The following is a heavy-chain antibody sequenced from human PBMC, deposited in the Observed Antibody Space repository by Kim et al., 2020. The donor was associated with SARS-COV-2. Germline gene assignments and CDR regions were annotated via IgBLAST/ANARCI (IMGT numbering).Heavy chain of an antibody. CDR2: INGGNGNT. V-gene: IGHV1-3*01. CDR3: AREGSGSYNWLDP. Sequence: ASVKVSCKASGYTFDTFSLYWVRQAPGQRLEWMGWINGGNGNTRYSQNFQGRLTITRDTSATTAYMELSRLTSKDTAVYFCAREGSGSYNWLDPWGQGTLVTVSS. D-gene: IGHD3-10*01. J-gene: IGHJ5*02. CDR1: GYTFDTFS.